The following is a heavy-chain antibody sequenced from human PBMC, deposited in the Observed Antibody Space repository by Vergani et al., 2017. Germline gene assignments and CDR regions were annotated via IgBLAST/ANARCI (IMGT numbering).Heavy chain of an antibody. CDR2: ISWNSGSI. CDR3: AKDRYYYDSSGYYIGD. CDR1: GFTFDDYA. J-gene: IGHJ4*02. V-gene: IGHV3-9*01. Sequence: EVQLVESGGGLVQPGRSLRLSCAASGFTFDDYAMHWVRQAPGKGLEWVSGISWNSGSIGYADSVKGRFTISRDNAKNSLYLQMNSLRAEDTALYYCAKDRYYYDSSGYYIGDWGQGTLVTVSS. D-gene: IGHD3-22*01.